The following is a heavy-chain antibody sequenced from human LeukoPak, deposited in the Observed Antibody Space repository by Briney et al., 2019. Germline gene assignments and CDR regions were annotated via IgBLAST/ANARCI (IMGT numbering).Heavy chain of an antibody. Sequence: SETLSLTCTVSGGSNSSSSYYWGWIRQPPGKGLEWIGSIYYSGSTYYNPSLKSRVTISVDTSKNQFSLKLSSVTAADTAVYSWGGVSGISGGGVCFDYWGQGTLVTVSS. J-gene: IGHJ4*02. V-gene: IGHV4-39*07. D-gene: IGHD6-19*01. CDR2: IYYSGST. CDR1: GGSNSSSSYY. CDR3: GGVSGISGGGVCFDY.